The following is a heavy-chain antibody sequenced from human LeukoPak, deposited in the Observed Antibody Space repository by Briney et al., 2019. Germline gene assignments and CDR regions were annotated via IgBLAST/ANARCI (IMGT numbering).Heavy chain of an antibody. CDR3: ARHSYYFDY. CDR1: GGSISSSNYY. Sequence: PSETLSLTCSVSGGSISSSNYYWGWIRQPPGKGLEWIVSVYYSGSTYYNPSLKSRVTISEDTSKNQFSPKLSSVTAADTAVYYCARHSYYFDYWGQGTLVPVSS. V-gene: IGHV4-39*01. CDR2: VYYSGST. J-gene: IGHJ4*02.